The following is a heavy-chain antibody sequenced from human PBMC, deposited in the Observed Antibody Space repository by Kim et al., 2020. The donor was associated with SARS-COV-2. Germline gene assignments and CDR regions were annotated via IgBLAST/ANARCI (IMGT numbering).Heavy chain of an antibody. V-gene: IGHV3-73*01. J-gene: IGHJ3*02. CDR3: TGVNPLPGGWDDAFDI. D-gene: IGHD6-19*01. Sequence: SVKNRFTISRDDSMTMAYLQMNSLKTEDTAVYYCTGVNPLPGGWDDAFDIWGQGTMVTVSS.